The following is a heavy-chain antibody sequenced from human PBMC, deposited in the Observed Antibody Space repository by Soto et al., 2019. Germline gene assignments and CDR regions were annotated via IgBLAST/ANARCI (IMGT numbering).Heavy chain of an antibody. Sequence: SETLCLTCAVYGGSFSGYYWSWIRQPPGKGLEWIGEINHSGSTNYNPSLKSRVTISVDTSKNQFSLKLSSVTAADTAVYYCARDLMRFGKYNWFDPWGQGTLVTVSS. CDR2: INHSGST. CDR3: ARDLMRFGKYNWFDP. J-gene: IGHJ5*02. D-gene: IGHD3-10*01. V-gene: IGHV4-34*01. CDR1: GGSFSGYY.